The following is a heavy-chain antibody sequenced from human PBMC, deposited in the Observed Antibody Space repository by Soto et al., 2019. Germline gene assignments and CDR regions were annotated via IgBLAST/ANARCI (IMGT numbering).Heavy chain of an antibody. CDR2: INPNSGGT. D-gene: IGHD3-9*01. V-gene: IGHV1-2*04. J-gene: IGHJ4*02. Sequence: ASVKVSCKDSGYTFTSYGIIWVRQAPGQGLEWMGWINPNSGGTNYAQKFQGWVTMTRDTSISTAYMELSRLRSDDTAVYYCARALNYDILTGYYDYWGQGTLVTVS. CDR3: ARALNYDILTGYYDY. CDR1: GYTFTSYG.